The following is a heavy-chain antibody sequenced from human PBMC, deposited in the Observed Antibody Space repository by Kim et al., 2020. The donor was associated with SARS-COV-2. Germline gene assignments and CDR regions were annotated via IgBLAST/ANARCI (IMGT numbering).Heavy chain of an antibody. V-gene: IGHV1-18*01. CDR3: ARERSGYLTRYYFDY. Sequence: ASVKVSCKASGYTFTSYGISWVRQAPGQGLEWMGWISAYNGNTNYAQKLQGRVTMTTDTSTSTAYMELRSLRSDDTAVYYCARERSGYLTRYYFDYWGQGTLVTVSS. D-gene: IGHD5-12*01. CDR2: ISAYNGNT. J-gene: IGHJ4*02. CDR1: GYTFTSYG.